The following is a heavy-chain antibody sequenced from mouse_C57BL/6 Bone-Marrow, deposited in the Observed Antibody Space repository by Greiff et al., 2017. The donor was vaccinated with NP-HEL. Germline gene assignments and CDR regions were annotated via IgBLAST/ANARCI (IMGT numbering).Heavy chain of an antibody. CDR3: AYYYGSYYAMGS. CDR1: GYAFSSSW. D-gene: IGHD1-1*01. V-gene: IGHV1-82*01. Sequence: VQLQQSGPELVKPGASVKISCKASGYAFSSSWMNWVKQRPGKGLEWIGRIYPGDGDTNYNGKFKGKATLTADKSSSTAYMQLSSLTSEDSAVYFCAYYYGSYYAMGSWGQGTSVTVSS. J-gene: IGHJ4*01. CDR2: IYPGDGDT.